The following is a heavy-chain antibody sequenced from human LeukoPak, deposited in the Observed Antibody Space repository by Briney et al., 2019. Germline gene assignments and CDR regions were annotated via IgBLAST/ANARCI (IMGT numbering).Heavy chain of an antibody. CDR3: ARDPIGSGGTIDY. D-gene: IGHD6-19*01. Sequence: SETLSLTCAVYGGSFSGYYWSWIRQPPGKGLEWVGEINHSGSTNYNPSLKSRVTISVDTSKNQFSLNLSSVTAADTAIYFCARDPIGSGGTIDYWGQGTLVTVSS. V-gene: IGHV4-34*01. CDR1: GGSFSGYY. J-gene: IGHJ4*02. CDR2: INHSGST.